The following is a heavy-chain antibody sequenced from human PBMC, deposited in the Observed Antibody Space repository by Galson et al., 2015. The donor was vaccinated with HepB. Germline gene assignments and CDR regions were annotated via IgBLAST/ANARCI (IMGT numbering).Heavy chain of an antibody. V-gene: IGHV4-34*01. CDR3: ARGRNYYGSGSYGRYYY. J-gene: IGHJ4*02. D-gene: IGHD3-10*01. CDR1: GGSFSGYY. CDR2: INHSGST. Sequence: ETLSLTCAVYGGSFSGYYWSWIRQPPGKGLEWIGEINHSGSTNYNPSLKSRVTISVDTSKNHFSLKLSSVTAADTAVYYCARGRNYYGSGSYGRYYYWGQGTLVTVSS.